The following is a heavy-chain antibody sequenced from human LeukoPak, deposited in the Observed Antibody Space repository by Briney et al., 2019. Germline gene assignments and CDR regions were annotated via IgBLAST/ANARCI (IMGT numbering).Heavy chain of an antibody. Sequence: GGSLRLSCAASGLXVSSSYMSWVRQAPGKGLEWVSIIHNDGSTYYADSMKGRFTISRDNSKNTLYLQVNSLRAEDTAMYYCARNILFAFDIWGQGTMVTVSS. CDR3: ARNILFAFDI. CDR1: GLXVSSSY. CDR2: IHNDGST. J-gene: IGHJ3*02. V-gene: IGHV3-53*01.